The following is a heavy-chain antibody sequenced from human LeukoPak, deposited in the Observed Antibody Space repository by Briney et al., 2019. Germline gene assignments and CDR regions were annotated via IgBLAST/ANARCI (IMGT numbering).Heavy chain of an antibody. CDR1: GFTFSDYY. CDR2: ISSSSSYT. CDR3: ASSHVYGDFPYEYFQH. J-gene: IGHJ1*01. Sequence: PGGSLRLSCAASGFTFSDYYMSWIRQAPGKGLEWVSYISSSSSYTNYADSVKGRFTISRDNAKNSLYLQMNSLRAEDTAVYYCASSHVYGDFPYEYFQHWGQGTLVTVSS. D-gene: IGHD4-17*01. V-gene: IGHV3-11*06.